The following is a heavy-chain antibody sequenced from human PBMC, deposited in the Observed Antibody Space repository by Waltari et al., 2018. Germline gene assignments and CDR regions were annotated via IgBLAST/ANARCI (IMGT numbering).Heavy chain of an antibody. CDR3: AREGYWSSTSCYGAGYWFDP. J-gene: IGHJ5*02. Sequence: QVQLVQSGAEVKKPGSSVKVSCKASGGTFSSYAISWVRQAPGQGLEWMGRIVPIVGTANYAQKFQCRVTITADKTTRTAYMELSSLRSEDTAVYYCAREGYWSSTSCYGAGYWFDPWGQGTLVTVSS. CDR2: IVPIVGTA. D-gene: IGHD2-2*01. V-gene: IGHV1-69*04. CDR1: GGTFSSYA.